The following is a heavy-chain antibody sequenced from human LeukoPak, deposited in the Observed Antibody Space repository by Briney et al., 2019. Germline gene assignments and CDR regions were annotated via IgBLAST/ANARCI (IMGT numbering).Heavy chain of an antibody. CDR3: ARRVYSSSWYIYYYGMDV. V-gene: IGHV4-59*08. J-gene: IGHJ6*02. Sequence: PSETLSLTCTVSGGSISSYYWSWIRQPPGKGLEWIGYIYYSGSTNYNPSLKSRVTISVDTSKNQFSLKLSFVTAADTAVYYCARRVYSSSWYIYYYGMDVWGQGTTVTVSS. D-gene: IGHD6-13*01. CDR1: GGSISSYY. CDR2: IYYSGST.